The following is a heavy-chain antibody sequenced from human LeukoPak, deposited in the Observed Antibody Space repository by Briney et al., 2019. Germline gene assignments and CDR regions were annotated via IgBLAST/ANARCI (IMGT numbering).Heavy chain of an antibody. D-gene: IGHD3-3*01. V-gene: IGHV4-39*07. CDR3: ARDRGKTTIFGVVINLPQIFDY. J-gene: IGHJ4*02. Sequence: PSETLSLTCTVSGVSISSSSYYWGWLRQPPGKGLEWIGSIYYSGSTYYDPSLKRRVTISVDTSKNQFSLKLSSVTAADTAVYYCARDRGKTTIFGVVINLPQIFDYWGQGTLVTVSS. CDR1: GVSISSSSYY. CDR2: IYYSGST.